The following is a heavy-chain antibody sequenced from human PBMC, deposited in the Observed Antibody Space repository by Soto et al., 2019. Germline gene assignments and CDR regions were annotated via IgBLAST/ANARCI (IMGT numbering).Heavy chain of an antibody. J-gene: IGHJ4*02. D-gene: IGHD3-10*01. V-gene: IGHV4-30-4*01. CDR2: IHYSGST. CDR3: ARSPKGLGNFDY. Sequence: PSETLSLTCAVSGGSISSGGAYYWSWIRQSPGKGLEWIAYIHYSGSTYYNSSLKSRVTMSVDTAKNQFSLKVGSVTAADTAVYYCARSPKGLGNFDYWGQGTLVTVSS. CDR1: GGSISSGGAYY.